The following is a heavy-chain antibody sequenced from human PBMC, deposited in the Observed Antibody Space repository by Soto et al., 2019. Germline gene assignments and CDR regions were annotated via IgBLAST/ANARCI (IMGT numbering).Heavy chain of an antibody. Sequence: SETLSLTCSVSGGSISYNSYYWGWIRQPPGKGLEWVGGIFYTGTTYYSPSLKDRVTISVDTSKNSFSLNLTSVTAADTAVYFCAKLVVVAPVANAWGQGTLVTVCS. J-gene: IGHJ5*02. CDR2: IFYTGTT. V-gene: IGHV4-39*02. CDR1: GGSISYNSYY. CDR3: AKLVVVAPVANA. D-gene: IGHD2-2*01.